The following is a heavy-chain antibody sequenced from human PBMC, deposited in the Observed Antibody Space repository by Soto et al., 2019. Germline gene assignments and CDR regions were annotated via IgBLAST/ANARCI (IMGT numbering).Heavy chain of an antibody. V-gene: IGHV4-34*01. CDR2: INHSGST. D-gene: IGHD6-13*01. Sequence: SETLSLTCAVYGGSFSVYYWNWIRQPPGKGLEWIGEINHSGSTNYNPSLKSRVTISVDTSKNQFSLNLSSVTAADTAVYYCATGTGSSWYGGIDHWGQGTLVPSPQ. J-gene: IGHJ4*02. CDR3: ATGTGSSWYGGIDH. CDR1: GGSFSVYY.